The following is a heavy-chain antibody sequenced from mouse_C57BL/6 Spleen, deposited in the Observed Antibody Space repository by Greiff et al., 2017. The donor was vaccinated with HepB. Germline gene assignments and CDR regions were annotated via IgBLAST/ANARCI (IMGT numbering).Heavy chain of an antibody. J-gene: IGHJ2*01. V-gene: IGHV1-80*01. CDR3: ASFYYDYPFDY. CDR1: GYAFSSYW. Sequence: QVQLKESGAELVKPGASVKISCKASGYAFSSYWMNWVKQRPGKGLEWIGQIYPGDGDTNYNGKFKGKATLTADKSSSTAYMQLSSLTSEDSAVYFCASFYYDYPFDYWGQGTTLTVSS. D-gene: IGHD2-4*01. CDR2: IYPGDGDT.